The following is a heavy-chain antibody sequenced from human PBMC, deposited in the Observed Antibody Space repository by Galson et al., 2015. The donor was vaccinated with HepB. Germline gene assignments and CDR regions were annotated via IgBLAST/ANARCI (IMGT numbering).Heavy chain of an antibody. CDR2: ISAYNGNT. V-gene: IGHV1-18*01. CDR1: GYTFTSYG. CDR3: ARVVVPAASYYYYMDV. J-gene: IGHJ6*03. Sequence: SVKVSCKASGYTFTSYGISWVRQAPGQGLEWMGWISAYNGNTNYAQKLQGRVTMTTDTSTSTAYMELRSLRSDDTAVYYCARVVVPAASYYYYMDVWGKGTTVTVSS. D-gene: IGHD2-2*01.